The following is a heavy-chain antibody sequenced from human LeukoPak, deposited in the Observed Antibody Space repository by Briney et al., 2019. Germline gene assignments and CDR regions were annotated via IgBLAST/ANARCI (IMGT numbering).Heavy chain of an antibody. CDR1: GFTFSSYG. Sequence: GGSLRLSCAASGFTFSSYGMNWVRQAPGKGLEWVSSISSSSSYIYYADSVKGRFTISRDNAKNSLYLQMNSLRAEDTAVYYCARDMRSYCSGGSCPFDYWGQGTLVTVSS. CDR3: ARDMRSYCSGGSCPFDY. D-gene: IGHD2-15*01. J-gene: IGHJ4*02. CDR2: ISSSSSYI. V-gene: IGHV3-21*01.